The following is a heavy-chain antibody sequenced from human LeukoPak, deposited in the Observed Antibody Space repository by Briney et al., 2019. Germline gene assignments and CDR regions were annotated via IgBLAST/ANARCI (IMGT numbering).Heavy chain of an antibody. D-gene: IGHD4-17*01. J-gene: IGHJ4*02. CDR3: ARTTSMTASGYDY. Sequence: VASVKVSCKASGYTFTSYHINWVRQASGQGLEWMGWINPNTGDRGSAQKFQGRFTITRNTSISTAYMELSSLRSEGTAVYFCARTTSMTASGYDYWGQGTLVTVSS. V-gene: IGHV1-8*03. CDR1: GYTFTSYH. CDR2: INPNTGDR.